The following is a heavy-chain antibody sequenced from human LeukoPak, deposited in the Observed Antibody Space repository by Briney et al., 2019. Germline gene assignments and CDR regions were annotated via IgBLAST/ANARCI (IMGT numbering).Heavy chain of an antibody. D-gene: IGHD6-13*01. CDR1: GFTFSSYA. J-gene: IGHJ4*02. CDR3: AKDRGISSRSWFYFDY. V-gene: IGHV3-23*01. CDR2: ISGSGGST. Sequence: GGSLRLSCAASGFTFSSYAMSWVRQAPGKGLEWVSAISGSGGSTYYADSVKGRFTISRDNSKNTLYLQMNSLRAEDTAVYYCAKDRGISSRSWFYFDYWGQGTLVTVSS.